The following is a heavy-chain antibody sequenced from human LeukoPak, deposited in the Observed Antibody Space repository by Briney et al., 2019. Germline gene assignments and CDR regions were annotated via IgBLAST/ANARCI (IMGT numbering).Heavy chain of an antibody. CDR2: ISSSARYM. V-gene: IGHV3-21*01. Sequence: GGSLRLSCAASGFTLSTYSMNWVRQAAGKRLEWVSSISSSARYMYYADSVKGRFTISRDNAKNSLYLQMNSLRAEDTAVYYCARGGVGLVIIPGWEYDYYGLDVWGQGTTVTVSS. D-gene: IGHD3/OR15-3a*01. J-gene: IGHJ6*02. CDR1: GFTLSTYS. CDR3: ARGGVGLVIIPGWEYDYYGLDV.